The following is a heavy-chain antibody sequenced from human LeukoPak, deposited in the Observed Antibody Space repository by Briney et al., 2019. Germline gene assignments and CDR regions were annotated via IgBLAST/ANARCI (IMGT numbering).Heavy chain of an antibody. J-gene: IGHJ5*01. CDR1: GFTVSSNY. V-gene: IGHV3-53*01. CDR2: IYSGGTT. D-gene: IGHD3-22*01. CDR3: ARHVSGYFDS. Sequence: GGSLRLSCAASGFTVSSNYMSWVRQAPRKGLEWVSVIYSGGTTYYADSVLGRFTISRDNSKNTLYLQMNSLRAEDTAVYYCARHVSGYFDSWGQGTLVTVSS.